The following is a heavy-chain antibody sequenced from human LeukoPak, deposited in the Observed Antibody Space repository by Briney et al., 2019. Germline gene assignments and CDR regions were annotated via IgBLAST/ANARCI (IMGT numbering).Heavy chain of an antibody. CDR2: ISSSSSYT. Sequence: GGSLRLSCAASGFTFSDYYMSWIRQAPGKGLEWVSYISSSSSYTNYADSVKGRFTISRDNAKNSLYLQMNSLRAEDTAVYYCARSVSLDYFDYWGRGTLVTVSS. CDR3: ARSVSLDYFDY. J-gene: IGHJ4*02. CDR1: GFTFSDYY. V-gene: IGHV3-11*06.